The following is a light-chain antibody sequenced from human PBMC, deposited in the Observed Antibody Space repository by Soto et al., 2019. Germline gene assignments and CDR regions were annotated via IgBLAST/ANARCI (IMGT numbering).Light chain of an antibody. CDR2: QAS. V-gene: IGKV1-5*03. CDR3: QQREDWPRA. J-gene: IGKJ4*01. Sequence: DIQMTQSPSTLAASAGDRVTITCRVSQRINNWLAWYQQKPGKAPKLLTYQASNLQSGVPARFSASGSGTDFTLTISSLEPEDFAIYYCQQREDWPRAFGGGTKVDIK. CDR1: QRINNW.